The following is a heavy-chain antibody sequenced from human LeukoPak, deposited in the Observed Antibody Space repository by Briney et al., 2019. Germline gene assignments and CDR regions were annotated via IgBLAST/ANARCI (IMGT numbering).Heavy chain of an antibody. CDR2: ISADNGDT. Sequence: ASVTVSCKASGYTFTNYGISWVRQAPGQGREWMGWISADNGDTNYAQNLQDRVTMTTETSTSTVYMELRSLRSDDTAVYYCARDWDCSGGACRDCFDPWGQGTLVTVSS. CDR1: GYTFTNYG. V-gene: IGHV1-18*01. CDR3: ARDWDCSGGACRDCFDP. D-gene: IGHD2-15*01. J-gene: IGHJ5*02.